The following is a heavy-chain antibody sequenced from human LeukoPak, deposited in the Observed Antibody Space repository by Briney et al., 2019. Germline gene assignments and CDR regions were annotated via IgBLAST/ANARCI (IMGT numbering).Heavy chain of an antibody. CDR1: GGTFSSYA. CDR2: IIPIFGTA. V-gene: IGHV1-69*01. CDR3: ARDFVPEMVRGVSDAFDI. J-gene: IGHJ3*02. Sequence: ASVKVSCKASGGTFSSYAISWVRQAPGQGLEWMGGIIPIFGTANYAQKFQGRVTITADESTSTAYMELSSLRSEDTAVYYCARDFVPEMVRGVSDAFDIWGQGTMVTVSS. D-gene: IGHD3-10*01.